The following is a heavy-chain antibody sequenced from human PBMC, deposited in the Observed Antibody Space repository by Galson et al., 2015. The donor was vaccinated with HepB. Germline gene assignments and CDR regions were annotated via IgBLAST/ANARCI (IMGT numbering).Heavy chain of an antibody. CDR1: GGSVYSATYY. CDR2: ITYTGLT. J-gene: IGHJ6*03. Sequence: LSLTCTVSGGSVYSATYYWTWIRQYPEKGLEWIGYITYTGLTSYNPSVRGRVTMSVDTSKNQFSLTLRSVTAADTAVYYCVRDVQQLAPPQYHYYMDVWGQGTTVTVSS. CDR3: VRDVQQLAPPQYHYYMDV. V-gene: IGHV4-31*03. D-gene: IGHD4-11*01.